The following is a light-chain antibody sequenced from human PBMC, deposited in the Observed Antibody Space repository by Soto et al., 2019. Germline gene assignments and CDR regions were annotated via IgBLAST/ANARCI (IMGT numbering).Light chain of an antibody. Sequence: QSVLTQPPSVSAAPGQKVTISCSGSSSNIGNNYVSWYQQLPGTAPKLIIYENNKRPSGIPDRFSGSKSGTSATLGITGLQTGDEADYYCGTWDSSLSAVVFGGGTKLTV. CDR3: GTWDSSLSAVV. CDR1: SSNIGNNY. J-gene: IGLJ2*01. CDR2: ENN. V-gene: IGLV1-51*02.